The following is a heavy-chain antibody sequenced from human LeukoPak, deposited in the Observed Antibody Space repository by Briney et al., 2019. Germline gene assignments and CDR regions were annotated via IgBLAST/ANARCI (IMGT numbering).Heavy chain of an antibody. Sequence: SGGSLRLSCAASGFTFSSYSMMWVRQAPGKGLEWVSYISSSSTTIHYADSVKGRFTISRDNSKNTLYLQMKSLRAEDTAVYYCAKGGGYEAQYYYYYLDVWGKGTTVTISS. CDR2: ISSSSTTI. J-gene: IGHJ6*03. CDR3: AKGGGYEAQYYYYYLDV. V-gene: IGHV3-48*01. CDR1: GFTFSSYS. D-gene: IGHD5-12*01.